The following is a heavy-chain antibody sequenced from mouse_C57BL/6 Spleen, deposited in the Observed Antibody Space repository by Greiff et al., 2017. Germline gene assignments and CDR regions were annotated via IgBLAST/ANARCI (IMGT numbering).Heavy chain of an antibody. V-gene: IGHV3-6*01. CDR3: ARDNYYGSSRGAWFAY. J-gene: IGHJ3*01. Sequence: EVHLVESGPGLVKPSQSLSLTCSVTGYSITSGYYWNWIRQFPGNKLEWMGYISYDGSNNYNPSLKNRISITRDTSKNQFFLKLNSVTTEDTATYYCARDNYYGSSRGAWFAYWGQGTLVTVSA. D-gene: IGHD1-1*01. CDR2: ISYDGSN. CDR1: GYSITSGYY.